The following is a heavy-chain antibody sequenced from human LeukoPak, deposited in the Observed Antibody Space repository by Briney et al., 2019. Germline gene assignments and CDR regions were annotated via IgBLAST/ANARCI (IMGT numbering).Heavy chain of an antibody. J-gene: IGHJ4*02. CDR3: ARGTTGNFDY. CDR2: IYHSGST. CDR1: GYSISSGYY. D-gene: IGHD1-1*01. V-gene: IGHV4-38-2*01. Sequence: KPSETLSLXCAVSGYSISSGYYWGSIRQPPGKGLEWIGSIYHSGSTYYNPSLKSRVTISVDTSKNQFSLKLSSVTAADTAVYFCARGTTGNFDYWGQGTLVTVSS.